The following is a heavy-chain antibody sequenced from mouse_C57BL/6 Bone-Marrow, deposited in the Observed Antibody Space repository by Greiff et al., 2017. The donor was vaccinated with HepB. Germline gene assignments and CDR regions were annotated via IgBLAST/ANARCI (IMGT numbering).Heavy chain of an antibody. CDR2: ISDGGSYT. D-gene: IGHD2-5*01. Sequence: EVQVVESGGGLVKPGGSLKLSCAASGFTFSSYAMPWVRQTPEKRLEWVATISDGGSYTYYPDNVKGRFTISRDNAKNNLYLQMSHLTSEDTAMYYCARDGPYSNYYYFDYWGQGTTLTVSS. V-gene: IGHV5-4*01. J-gene: IGHJ2*01. CDR1: GFTFSSYA. CDR3: ARDGPYSNYYYFDY.